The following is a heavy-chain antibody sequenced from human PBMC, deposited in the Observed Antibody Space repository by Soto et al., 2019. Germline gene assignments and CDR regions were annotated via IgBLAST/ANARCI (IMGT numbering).Heavy chain of an antibody. V-gene: IGHV1-18*04. Sequence: ASVKVSCKASGYNFANYHIHWVRQAPGQGLEWMGWISSYTGNTYYQHTANTEYAQKFQGRVSLTTDTFTTTAYMELRGLRSDDTAVYYCASKALAVAGLSYYCMDVWAPGTTVTVSS. CDR2: ISSYTGNTYYQHTANT. CDR3: ASKALAVAGLSYYCMDV. D-gene: IGHD6-19*01. CDR1: GYNFANYH. J-gene: IGHJ6*02.